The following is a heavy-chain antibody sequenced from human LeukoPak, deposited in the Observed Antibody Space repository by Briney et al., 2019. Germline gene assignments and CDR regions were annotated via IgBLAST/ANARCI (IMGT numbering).Heavy chain of an antibody. D-gene: IGHD1-14*01. CDR2: INPNSGGT. CDR1: GYTFTAYY. V-gene: IGHV1-2*06. CDR3: ARDLSGISSATDAFDM. J-gene: IGHJ3*02. Sequence: ASVKVSCKASGYTFTAYYIHWVRQAPGQGLEWMGRINPNSGGTDSAQRFQGRVTMTRDTSMNTAYMELSRLRSDDAAAYYCARDLSGISSATDAFDMWGQGTMVTVSS.